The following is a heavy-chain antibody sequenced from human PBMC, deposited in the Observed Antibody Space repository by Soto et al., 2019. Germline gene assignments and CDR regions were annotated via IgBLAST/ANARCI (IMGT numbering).Heavy chain of an antibody. CDR1: GYSFTSYG. J-gene: IGHJ4*02. CDR2: ISAYNGNT. CDR3: ARDRAVALIDY. Sequence: QVQLVQSGAEVKKPGAPVKVSCKASGYSFTSYGISWVRQAPGQGLEWMGWISAYNGNTKYAQKLQGRVTMTTDTSTSTAYMELLSPRSDDTAVYYCARDRAVALIDYWGQGTLVTVSS. V-gene: IGHV1-18*01. D-gene: IGHD6-19*01.